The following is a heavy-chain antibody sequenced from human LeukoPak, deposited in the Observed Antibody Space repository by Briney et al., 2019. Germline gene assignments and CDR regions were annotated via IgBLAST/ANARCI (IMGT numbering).Heavy chain of an antibody. CDR2: MNPNTGGKA. J-gene: IGHJ4*02. D-gene: IGHD4-17*01. CDR1: GYTFTGYY. CDR3: AKVGAHGDHAVIDF. Sequence: GASVKVSCKASGYTFTGYYMHWVRQAPGQGLEWLGWMNPNTGGKAGYAQKFQGRVTMTRDTSISTAYMELSSLRYEDTAIYYCAKVGAHGDHAVIDFWGPGTLLTVSS. V-gene: IGHV1-8*02.